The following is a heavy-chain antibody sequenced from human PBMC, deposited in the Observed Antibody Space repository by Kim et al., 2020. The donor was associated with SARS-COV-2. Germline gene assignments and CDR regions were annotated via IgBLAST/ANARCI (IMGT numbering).Heavy chain of an antibody. CDR1: GFTFDDYA. J-gene: IGHJ3*02. D-gene: IGHD6-13*01. CDR3: AKAGIAAAGHDAFDI. CDR2: ISWNSGSI. V-gene: IGHV3-9*01. Sequence: GGSLRLSCAASGFTFDDYAMHWVRQAPGKGLEWVSGISWNSGSIGYADSVKGRFTISRDNAKNSLYLQMNSLRAEDTALYYCAKAGIAAAGHDAFDIWGQGTMVTVSS.